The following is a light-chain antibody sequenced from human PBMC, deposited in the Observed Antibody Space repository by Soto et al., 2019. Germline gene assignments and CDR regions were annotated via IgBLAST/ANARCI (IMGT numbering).Light chain of an antibody. V-gene: IGLV2-11*01. J-gene: IGLJ1*01. CDR2: DVS. Sequence: QSALTQPRSVSGSPGQSVTISCPRTSSDVGGYNYVSWYRQHPGKAPKLMIYDVSKRPSGVPDRFSGSKSGNTASLTISGLQAEDEADYYCCSYAGSYTWVFVTGTKLTVL. CDR3: CSYAGSYTWV. CDR1: SSDVGGYNY.